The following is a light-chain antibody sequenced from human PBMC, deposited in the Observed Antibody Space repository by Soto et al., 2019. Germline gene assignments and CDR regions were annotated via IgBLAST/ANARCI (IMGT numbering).Light chain of an antibody. CDR1: TSNIGSNT. V-gene: IGLV1-44*01. Sequence: QSVLTQPRSASGTPGQSVTISCSGSTSNIGSNTVNWYQQLPGTAPKLLVASNNQRPSGVPDRFSGSKSATSASLAISGLQSEDEADYYCAAWDDRLNGVVFGGGTKLTVL. CDR2: SNN. J-gene: IGLJ3*02. CDR3: AAWDDRLNGVV.